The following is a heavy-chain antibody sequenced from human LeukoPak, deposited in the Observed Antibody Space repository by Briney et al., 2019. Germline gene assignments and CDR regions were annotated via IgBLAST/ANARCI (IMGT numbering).Heavy chain of an antibody. D-gene: IGHD5-12*01. CDR2: ISGSGGST. CDR3: AKDPRRGYDARYFDY. J-gene: IGHJ4*02. Sequence: PGGSLRLSCAASGFTFSSYAMSWVRQAPGKGLEWVSAISGSGGSTYYADSVKGRFTISRDNSKNTLYLQMNSLRAEDTAVYYCAKDPRRGYDARYFDYWGQGTLVTASS. V-gene: IGHV3-23*01. CDR1: GFTFSSYA.